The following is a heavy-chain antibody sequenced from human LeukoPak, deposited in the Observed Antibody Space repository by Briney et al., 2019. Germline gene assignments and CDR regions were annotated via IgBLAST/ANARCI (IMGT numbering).Heavy chain of an antibody. D-gene: IGHD4-23*01. Sequence: ASVKVSCKASGGTFSSYAISWVRQAPGQGLEWMGGIIPIFGTANYAQKFQGRVTITTDESTSTAYMELSSLRSEDTAVYYCARARGGNLWDRYFDYWGRGTLVTVSS. CDR2: IIPIFGTA. CDR1: GGTFSSYA. J-gene: IGHJ4*02. V-gene: IGHV1-69*05. CDR3: ARARGGNLWDRYFDY.